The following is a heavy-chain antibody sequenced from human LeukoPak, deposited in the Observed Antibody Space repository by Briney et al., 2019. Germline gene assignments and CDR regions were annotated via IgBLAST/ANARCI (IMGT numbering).Heavy chain of an antibody. V-gene: IGHV3-21*01. CDR2: ISSSSSYI. J-gene: IGHJ4*02. CDR1: GFTFSSYG. CDR3: ARGLHGGYFDY. Sequence: EGSLRLSCAASGFTFSSYGMHWVRQAPGKGLEWVSSISSSSSYIYYADSVKGRFTISRDNAKNSLYLQMNSLRAEDTAVYYCARGLHGGYFDYWGQGTLVTVSS. D-gene: IGHD4-11*01.